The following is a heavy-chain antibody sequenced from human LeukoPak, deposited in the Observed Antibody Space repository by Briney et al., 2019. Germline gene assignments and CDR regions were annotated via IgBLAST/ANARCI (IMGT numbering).Heavy chain of an antibody. Sequence: SVKVSCKASGGTFSSYAISWVRQAPGQGLEWMGRIIPILGIANYAQTFQGRVTITADKSTSTAYMELSSLRSEDTAVYYCARVELDGSDFIDYCGQGTLVTVSS. D-gene: IGHD5-12*01. J-gene: IGHJ4*02. CDR3: ARVELDGSDFIDY. CDR2: IIPILGIA. CDR1: GGTFSSYA. V-gene: IGHV1-69*04.